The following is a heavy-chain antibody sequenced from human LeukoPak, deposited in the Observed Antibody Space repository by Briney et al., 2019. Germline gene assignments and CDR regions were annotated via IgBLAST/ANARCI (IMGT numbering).Heavy chain of an antibody. CDR3: AKDLYYDFWSGYFDY. CDR1: GFTVSSYA. V-gene: IGHV3-23*01. D-gene: IGHD3-3*01. Sequence: GGSLRLSCAASGFTVSSYAMSWVRQAPGKGLEWVSAISGSGGSTYYADSVEGRFTISRDNSKNTLYLQMNSLRAEDTAVYYCAKDLYYDFWSGYFDYWGQGTLVTVSS. CDR2: ISGSGGST. J-gene: IGHJ4*02.